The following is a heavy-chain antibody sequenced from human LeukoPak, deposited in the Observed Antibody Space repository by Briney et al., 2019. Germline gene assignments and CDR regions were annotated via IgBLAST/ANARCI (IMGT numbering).Heavy chain of an antibody. J-gene: IGHJ4*02. CDR2: VSGSGSGT. D-gene: IGHD6-13*01. Sequence: TGGSLRLSCAGSGFTFSSYAMSWVRQAPGKGLEGVSAVSGSGSGTYYADSVKGRFTISRDNSKNTLYLQMNSLRAEDTAVYYCARAQQLVRGDYFDYWGQGTLVTVSS. CDR3: ARAQQLVRGDYFDY. CDR1: GFTFSSYA. V-gene: IGHV3-23*01.